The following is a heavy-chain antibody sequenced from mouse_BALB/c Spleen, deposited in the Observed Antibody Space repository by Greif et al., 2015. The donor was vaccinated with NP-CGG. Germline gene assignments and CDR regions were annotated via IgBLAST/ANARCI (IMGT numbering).Heavy chain of an antibody. Sequence: DVMLVESGGGLVQPKGSLKLSCAASGFTFNTYAMNWVRQAPGKGLEWVARIRSKSNNYATYYADSVKDRFTISRDDSQSMLYLQMNNLKTEDTATYYCVVYGNYAMDYWGQGTSVTVSS. CDR1: GFTFNTYA. D-gene: IGHD2-10*02. V-gene: IGHV10-1*02. J-gene: IGHJ4*01. CDR2: IRSKSNNYAT. CDR3: VVYGNYAMDY.